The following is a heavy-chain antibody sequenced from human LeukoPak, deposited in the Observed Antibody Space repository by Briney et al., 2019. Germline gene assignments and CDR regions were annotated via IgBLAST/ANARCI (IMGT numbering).Heavy chain of an antibody. CDR1: GFTFSNYG. CDR3: ARGPLPDIQVVPAANGLDV. V-gene: IGHV3-30*19. CDR2: VSYDGSNK. D-gene: IGHD2-2*01. Sequence: GGSLRLSSAASGFTFSNYGMHWVRQAPGKGLEWVAYVSYDGSNKYYADSVRCRFSISRDNSKNTLSLQMNRLRPEDTDLYYCARGPLPDIQVVPAANGLDVWGQGTTVTVSS. J-gene: IGHJ6*02.